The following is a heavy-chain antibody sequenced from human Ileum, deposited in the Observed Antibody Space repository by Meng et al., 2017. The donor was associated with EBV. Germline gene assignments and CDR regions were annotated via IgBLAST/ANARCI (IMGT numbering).Heavy chain of an antibody. Sequence: QGQWVKSGPEVKNPGSSVKVSCKSSGSTFSVYGITWVRQAPGQGLEWMGGIIPALGTPKYARKFQDRLTITADKSTSTGYMELHSLTSNDTAVYFCARGTGADYWGQGTLVTVSS. J-gene: IGHJ4*02. CDR2: IIPALGTP. CDR1: GSTFSVYG. CDR3: ARGTGADY. D-gene: IGHD3-10*01. V-gene: IGHV1-69*06.